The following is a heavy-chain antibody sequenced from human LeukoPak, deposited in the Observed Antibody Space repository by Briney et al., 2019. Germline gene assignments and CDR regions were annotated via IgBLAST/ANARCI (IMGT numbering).Heavy chain of an antibody. D-gene: IGHD6-19*01. CDR1: GYTFTIYG. Sequence: ASVTVSFTASGYTFTIYGISWVRQAPGQGLEWMGWISAYNGNTNYAQKLQGRVTMTTDTSTSTAYMELRSLRSDDTAVYYCARVGEWLLLNDYWGQGTLVTVSS. V-gene: IGHV1-18*01. J-gene: IGHJ4*02. CDR3: ARVGEWLLLNDY. CDR2: ISAYNGNT.